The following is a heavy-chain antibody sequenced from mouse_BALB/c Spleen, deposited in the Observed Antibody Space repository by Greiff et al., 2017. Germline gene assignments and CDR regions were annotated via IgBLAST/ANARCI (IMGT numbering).Heavy chain of an antibody. CDR1: GYTFTSYW. CDR3: ARNNWDERFAY. CDR2: INPSTGYT. Sequence: VQVVESGAELAKPGASVKMSCKASGYTFTSYWMHWVKQRPGQGLEWIGYINPSTGYTEYNQKFKDKATLTADKSSSTAYMQLSSLTSEDSAVYYCARNNWDERFAYWGQGTLVTVSA. D-gene: IGHD4-1*02. J-gene: IGHJ3*01. V-gene: IGHV1-7*01.